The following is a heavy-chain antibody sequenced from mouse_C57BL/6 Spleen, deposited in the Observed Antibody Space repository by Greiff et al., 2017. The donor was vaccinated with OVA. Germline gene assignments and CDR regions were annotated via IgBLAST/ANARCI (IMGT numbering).Heavy chain of an antibody. CDR3: AREYYGSSSGY. CDR2: IDPSDSYT. Sequence: QVQLQQPGAELVMPGASVKLSCKASGYTFTSYWMHWVKQRPGQGLEWIGEIDPSDSYTNYNQKFKGKSTLTVDKSSSTSYMQLSSLTSEDSAVYYCAREYYGSSSGYWGQGTTLTVSS. CDR1: GYTFTSYW. D-gene: IGHD1-1*01. V-gene: IGHV1-69*01. J-gene: IGHJ2*01.